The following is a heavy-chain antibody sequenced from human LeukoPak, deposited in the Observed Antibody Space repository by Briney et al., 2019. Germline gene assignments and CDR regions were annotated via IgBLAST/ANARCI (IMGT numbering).Heavy chain of an antibody. CDR3: ARGRDDSSGYYYGRGRWFDP. D-gene: IGHD3-22*01. CDR2: IYYSGST. Sequence: PSETLSLTCTVSGGSISSGDYYWSWIRQPPGTGLEWIGYIYYSGSTYYNPSLKSRVTISVDTSKNQFSLKLSSVTAADAAVYYCARGRDDSSGYYYGRGRWFDPWGQGTLVTVSS. CDR1: GGSISSGDYY. V-gene: IGHV4-30-4*01. J-gene: IGHJ5*02.